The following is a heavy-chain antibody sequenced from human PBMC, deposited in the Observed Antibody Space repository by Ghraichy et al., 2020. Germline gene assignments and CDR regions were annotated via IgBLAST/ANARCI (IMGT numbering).Heavy chain of an antibody. J-gene: IGHJ4*02. D-gene: IGHD1-26*01. CDR2: IYYSGST. V-gene: IGHV4-59*01. Sequence: GSLRLSCTVSGGSISSYYRSWIRQPPGKGLEWIGYIYYSGSTNYNPSLKSRVTISVDTSKNQFSLKLSSVTAADTAVYYCARGSGSYSDYWGQGTLVTVSS. CDR1: GGSISSYY. CDR3: ARGSGSYSDY.